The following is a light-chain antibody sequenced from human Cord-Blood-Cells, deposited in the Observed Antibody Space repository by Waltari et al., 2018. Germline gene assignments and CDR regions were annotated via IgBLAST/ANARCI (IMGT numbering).Light chain of an antibody. Sequence: QSALTHPASVSGSPGPSITISCTGTSRHACGSYYCSSYQQHPGKAPKLMIYEVSNRPSGVSNRFSGSKSGNTASLTISGLQAEDEADYYCSSYTSSSTSWVFGGGTKLTVL. CDR2: EVS. V-gene: IGLV2-14*01. CDR3: SSYTSSSTSWV. J-gene: IGLJ3*02. CDR1: SRHACGSYY.